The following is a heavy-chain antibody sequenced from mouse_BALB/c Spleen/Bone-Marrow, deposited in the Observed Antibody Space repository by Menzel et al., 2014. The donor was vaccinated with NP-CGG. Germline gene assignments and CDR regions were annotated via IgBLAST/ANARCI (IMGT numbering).Heavy chain of an antibody. Sequence: EVQLQQSGGGLVQPGGSLKLSCAASGFDFSKYWMSWVRQAPGKGLEWIGEINPDSSTINYTPSLKDKFIISRDNAKNTPYLQMSKVRSEDTALYYCARLGYYGSMGYWGQGTTLTVSS. J-gene: IGHJ2*01. CDR2: INPDSSTI. CDR1: GFDFSKYW. V-gene: IGHV4-1*02. CDR3: ARLGYYGSMGY. D-gene: IGHD1-1*01.